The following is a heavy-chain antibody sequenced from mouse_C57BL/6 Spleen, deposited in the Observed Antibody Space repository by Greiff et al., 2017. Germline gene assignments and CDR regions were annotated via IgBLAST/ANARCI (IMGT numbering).Heavy chain of an antibody. CDR1: GFNFSDYY. V-gene: IGHV5-16*01. D-gene: IGHD2-14*01. CDR2: INYDGSST. Sequence: EVQLVESEGGLVQPGSSLNLSCTASGFNFSDYYMAWVRPVPEKGLEWVANINYDGSSTYYLDSLKSRFILSRDTATNILYLQMSSLKSEDTATYCCARYRSLDYWGQGTTRTVSS. J-gene: IGHJ2*01. CDR3: ARYRSLDY.